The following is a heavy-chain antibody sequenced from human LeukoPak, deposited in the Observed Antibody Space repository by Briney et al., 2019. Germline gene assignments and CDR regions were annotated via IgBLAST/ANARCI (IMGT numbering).Heavy chain of an antibody. CDR1: GGSFSGYY. CDR2: INHSGST. D-gene: IGHD3-22*01. J-gene: IGHJ4*02. CDR3: ARHPYYYDSSGYYYTLPIDY. Sequence: SETLSLTCAVYGGSFSGYYWSWIRQPPGKGLEWIGEINHSGSTSYNPSLKSRVTISVDTSKNQFSLKLSSVTAADTAVYYCARHPYYYDSSGYYYTLPIDYWGQGTLVTVSS. V-gene: IGHV4-34*01.